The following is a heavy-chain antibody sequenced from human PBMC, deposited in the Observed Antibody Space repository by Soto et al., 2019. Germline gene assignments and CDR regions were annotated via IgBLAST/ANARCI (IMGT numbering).Heavy chain of an antibody. CDR2: ISYDGSNK. D-gene: IGHD2-2*01. CDR1: GFTFSSYA. J-gene: IGHJ6*02. CDR3: ARDLPARPYYYYGMDV. Sequence: PGGSLRLSCAASGFTFSSYAMHWVRQAPGKGLEWVAVISYDGSNKYYADSVKGRFTISRDNSKNTLYLQMNSLRAEDTAVYYCARDLPARPYYYYGMDVWGQGTTVTVSS. V-gene: IGHV3-30-3*01.